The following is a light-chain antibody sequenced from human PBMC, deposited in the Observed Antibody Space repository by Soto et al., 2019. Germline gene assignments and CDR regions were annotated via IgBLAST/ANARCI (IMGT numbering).Light chain of an antibody. CDR1: SSDVGAYNY. Sequence: QSALTQPASASGSPGQSVTISCTGTSSDVGAYNYVSWYQQHPGKAPKLMIYEVSKRPSGVPDRFSGSKSGNTASLTVSGLKAEDEADYYCSSYASSSTYVFGTGTKLTVL. J-gene: IGLJ1*01. CDR2: EVS. V-gene: IGLV2-8*01. CDR3: SSYASSSTYV.